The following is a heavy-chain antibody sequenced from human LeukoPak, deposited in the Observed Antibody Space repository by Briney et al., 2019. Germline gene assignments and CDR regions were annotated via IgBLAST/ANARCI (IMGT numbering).Heavy chain of an antibody. CDR3: ARQIGGTSLNYYYSYIDV. D-gene: IGHD2-21*01. V-gene: IGHV4-39*01. CDR1: GGSISSSLYH. J-gene: IGHJ6*03. Sequence: PSETLSLTCSVSGGSISSSLYHWGWLRQPPGKGLEWIGNGFHSGSTYYSPSLQSRVAISVDTSTNQFSLKLTAVTAADTAVYYCARQIGGTSLNYYYSYIDVWGKGTSVSVSS. CDR2: GFHSGST.